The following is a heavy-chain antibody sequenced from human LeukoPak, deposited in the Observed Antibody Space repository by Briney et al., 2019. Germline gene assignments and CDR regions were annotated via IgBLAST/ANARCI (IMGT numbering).Heavy chain of an antibody. CDR2: MNPNSGNT. CDR1: GYTFTSYD. V-gene: IGHV1-8*01. D-gene: IGHD3-22*01. J-gene: IGHJ4*02. Sequence: ASVKVSCKTSGYTFTSYDINWVRQAIGQGLEWMGWMNPNSGNTGYAQKFQGRVTMTRDTSMSTAYMELSSLRSEDTAVYYCARLTKSSAYYKYHFDYWGQGTLVTVSS. CDR3: ARLTKSSAYYKYHFDY.